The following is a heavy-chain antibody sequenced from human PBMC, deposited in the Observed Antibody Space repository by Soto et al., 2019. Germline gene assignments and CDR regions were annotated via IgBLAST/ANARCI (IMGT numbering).Heavy chain of an antibody. CDR2: ISYDGRNK. CDR1: GFTFSNYG. D-gene: IGHD7-27*01. CDR3: AQDLGHLGPSDY. V-gene: IGHV3-30*18. Sequence: GGSLRLSCAASGFTFSNYGMHWVRQAPGKGLEWVAVISYDGRNKYYADSVKGRFTISRDNSENTLYLQMNSLRIKDTAVYFCAQDLGHLGPSDYWGQGTLVTVSS. J-gene: IGHJ4*02.